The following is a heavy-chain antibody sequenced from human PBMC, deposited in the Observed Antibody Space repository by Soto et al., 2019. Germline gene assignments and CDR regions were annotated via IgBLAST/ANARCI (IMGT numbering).Heavy chain of an antibody. J-gene: IGHJ6*02. CDR2: MNPNSGNT. CDR3: ARGGNNYGDHHYHPYGMDV. V-gene: IGHV1-8*01. D-gene: IGHD4-17*01. CDR1: GYTFTSYD. Sequence: GASVKVSCKASGYTFTSYDINWVRQATGQGLEWMGWMNPNSGNTGYAQKFQGRVTMTRNTSISTAYMELSSLRSEDTAVYYCARGGNNYGDHHYHPYGMDVWGQGTKGTGSS.